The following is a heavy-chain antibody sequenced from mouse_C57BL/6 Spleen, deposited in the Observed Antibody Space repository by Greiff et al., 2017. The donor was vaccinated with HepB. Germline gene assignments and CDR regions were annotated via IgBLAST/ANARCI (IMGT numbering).Heavy chain of an antibody. CDR1: GFTFSSYA. CDR3: AREGNWYFDY. V-gene: IGHV5-4*01. D-gene: IGHD4-1*01. J-gene: IGHJ2*01. Sequence: EVKLVESGGGLVKPGGSLKLSCAASGFTFSSYAMSWVRQTPEKRLEWVATIIDGGSYTYYPDNVKGRFTISRDNAKNNLYLQMSHLKSEDTAMYYCAREGNWYFDYWGQGTTLTVSS. CDR2: IIDGGSYT.